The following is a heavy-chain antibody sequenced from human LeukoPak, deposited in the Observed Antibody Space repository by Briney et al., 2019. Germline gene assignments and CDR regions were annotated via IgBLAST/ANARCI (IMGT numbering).Heavy chain of an antibody. Sequence: GGSLRLSCAASGFTFTRNSMNWVRQAPGKGLEWVSSISSASSYLYYADSVKGRFTISRDNAENSLSLQMNSLRAEDTAVYYCASAGGDSRSPLPFYYWGQGTLVTVSS. D-gene: IGHD6-6*01. V-gene: IGHV3-21*04. CDR1: GFTFTRNS. CDR2: ISSASSYL. CDR3: ASAGGDSRSPLPFYY. J-gene: IGHJ4*02.